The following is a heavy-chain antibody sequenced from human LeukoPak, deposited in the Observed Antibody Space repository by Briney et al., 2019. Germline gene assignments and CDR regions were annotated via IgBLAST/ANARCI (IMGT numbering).Heavy chain of an antibody. D-gene: IGHD2-15*01. V-gene: IGHV3-30*18. CDR2: ISYDGSNK. J-gene: IGHJ4*02. Sequence: GGSLRLSCAASGFTFSTYGMHWVRQAPGKGLEWVALISYDGSNKYSADSVKGRFTISRDNSKNTLYLQMNSLRAEDTAVYYCANEGYCSGGSCRPIDYWGQGTLVTVSS. CDR1: GFTFSTYG. CDR3: ANEGYCSGGSCRPIDY.